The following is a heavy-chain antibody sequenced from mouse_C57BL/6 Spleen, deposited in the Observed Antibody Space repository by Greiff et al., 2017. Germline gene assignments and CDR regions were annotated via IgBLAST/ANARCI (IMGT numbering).Heavy chain of an antibody. J-gene: IGHJ2*01. CDR2: IYPGSGST. V-gene: IGHV1-55*01. CDR3: ARSHYDDPTGCFDY. Sequence: VQLQQPGAELVKPGASVKMSCKASGYTFTSYWITWVKQRPGQGLEWIGDIYPGSGSTNYNEKFKSKATLTVDTSSSTAYMQLSSLTYEDSAVYYCARSHYDDPTGCFDYWGQGTTLTVSS. D-gene: IGHD2-3*01. CDR1: GYTFTSYW.